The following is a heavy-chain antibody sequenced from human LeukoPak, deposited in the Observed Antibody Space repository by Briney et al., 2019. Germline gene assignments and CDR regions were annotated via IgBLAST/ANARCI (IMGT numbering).Heavy chain of an antibody. Sequence: GGSLRLSCAASGFTFSSYEMNWVRQAPGKGLEWVLYISSSGSTIYYADSVKGRFTISRDNAKNSLYLQMNSLRAEDTAVYYCARAGGPYYYDASGDSFFDGWGQGTLVTVSS. CDR2: ISSSGSTI. CDR1: GFTFSSYE. D-gene: IGHD3-22*01. J-gene: IGHJ4*02. V-gene: IGHV3-48*03. CDR3: ARAGGPYYYDASGDSFFDG.